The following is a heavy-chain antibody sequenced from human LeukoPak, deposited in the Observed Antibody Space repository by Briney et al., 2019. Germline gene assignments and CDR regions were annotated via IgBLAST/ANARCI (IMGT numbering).Heavy chain of an antibody. V-gene: IGHV3-48*04. J-gene: IGHJ4*02. CDR2: ISSGSSTI. Sequence: GGSLRLSCAASGFIFSDYSMNWVRQAPGKGLEWVSYISSGSSTISFAASVKGRFTISRDNAKNSLYLQMNSLRAEDTAVYYCARVRVILTTMASFAYWGQGSLVTVSP. CDR3: ARVRVILTTMASFAY. CDR1: GFIFSDYS. D-gene: IGHD3-9*01.